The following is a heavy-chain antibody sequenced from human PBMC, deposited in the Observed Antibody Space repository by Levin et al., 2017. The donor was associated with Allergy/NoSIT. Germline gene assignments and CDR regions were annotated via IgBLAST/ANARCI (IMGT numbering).Heavy chain of an antibody. Sequence: ASVKVSCKASGYTFTGYYMHWVRQAPGQGLEWMGWINPNSGGTNYAQKFQGRVTMTRDTSISTAYMELSRLRSDDTAVYYCARDLSPPGCSGGSCYPHDAFDIWGQGTMVTVSS. CDR1: GYTFTGYY. CDR2: INPNSGGT. J-gene: IGHJ3*02. V-gene: IGHV1-2*02. D-gene: IGHD2-15*01. CDR3: ARDLSPPGCSGGSCYPHDAFDI.